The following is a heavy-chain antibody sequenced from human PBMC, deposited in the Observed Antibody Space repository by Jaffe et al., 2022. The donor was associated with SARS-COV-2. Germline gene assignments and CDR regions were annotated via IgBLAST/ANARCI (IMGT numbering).Heavy chain of an antibody. V-gene: IGHV3-7*01. D-gene: IGHD6-13*01. CDR1: GFTFNDYW. Sequence: EVQLVESGGGLVQRGESLRLSCAGFGFTFNDYWMSWVRQAPGKGLEWVANIKGDGSDKNYVDSVKGRFTISRDNTKNSLYLQMNSLRAEDSAVYYCARDWSDSTTTNFDYWGQGTLVTVSS. CDR3: ARDWSDSTTTNFDY. CDR2: IKGDGSDK. J-gene: IGHJ4*02.